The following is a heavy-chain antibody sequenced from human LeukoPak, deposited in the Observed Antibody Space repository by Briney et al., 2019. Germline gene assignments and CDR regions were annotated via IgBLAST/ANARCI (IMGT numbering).Heavy chain of an antibody. V-gene: IGHV3-33*06. D-gene: IGHD6-13*01. J-gene: IGHJ6*03. CDR2: IWYDGSNK. CDR3: AKDGFSSSWYPYYYYYYMDV. Sequence: GGSLRLSCAASGFTFSSYGMHWVRQAPGKGLEWVAVIWYDGSNKYYADSVKGRFTISRDNSKNTLYLQMNSLRAEDTAVYYCAKDGFSSSWYPYYYYYYMDVWGKGTTVTVSS. CDR1: GFTFSSYG.